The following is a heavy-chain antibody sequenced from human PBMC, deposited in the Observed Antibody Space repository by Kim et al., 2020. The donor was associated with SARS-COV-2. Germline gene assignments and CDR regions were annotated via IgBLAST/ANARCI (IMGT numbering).Heavy chain of an antibody. CDR1: GGSFSGYY. CDR3: ARGSRTTPLNHFDY. V-gene: IGHV4-34*01. Sequence: SETLSLTCAVYGGSFSGYYWSWIRQPPGKGLEWIGEINHSGSTNYNPSLKSRVTISVDTSKNQFSLKLSSVTAADTAVYYCARGSRTTPLNHFDYWGQGTLVTVSS. D-gene: IGHD4-17*01. J-gene: IGHJ4*02. CDR2: INHSGST.